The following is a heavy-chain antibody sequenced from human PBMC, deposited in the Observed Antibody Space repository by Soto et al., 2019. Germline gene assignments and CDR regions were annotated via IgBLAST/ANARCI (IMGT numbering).Heavy chain of an antibody. CDR1: GFTVSSNY. D-gene: IGHD4-17*01. CDR3: AGKRWAPSDY. CDR2: IYSGGST. J-gene: IGHJ4*02. V-gene: IGHV3-53*01. Sequence: EVQLVESGGGLIQPGGSLRLSCAASGFTVSSNYMSWVRQAPGKGLEWVSVIYSGGSTYYADSVKGRFTISRDNSKNTLYLQMNSVRAGDKGVYYCAGKRWAPSDYWGQGTLVTVSS.